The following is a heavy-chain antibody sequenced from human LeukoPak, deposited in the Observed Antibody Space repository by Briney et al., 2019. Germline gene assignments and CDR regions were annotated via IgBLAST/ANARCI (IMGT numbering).Heavy chain of an antibody. CDR2: INPNSGGT. J-gene: IGHJ6*02. Sequence: GASVKVSCKASGFTFTGYYMHWVRQAPGQGLEWMGWINPNSGGTNYAQKFQGRVTMTRDTSINTAYMELSRLRSDDTAVYYCARNAAAAGTGYYYYGMDVWGQGTTVTVSS. V-gene: IGHV1-2*02. CDR1: GFTFTGYY. CDR3: ARNAAAAGTGYYYYGMDV. D-gene: IGHD6-13*01.